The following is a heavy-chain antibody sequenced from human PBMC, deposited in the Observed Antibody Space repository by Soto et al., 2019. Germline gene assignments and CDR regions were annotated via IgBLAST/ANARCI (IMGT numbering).Heavy chain of an antibody. CDR2: TYYRSKWYN. V-gene: IGHV6-1*01. CDR1: GDSVSSNSAA. Sequence: QVQLQQSGPGLVKPSQTLSLTCAISGDSVSSNSAAWNWIRQSPSRGLEWLGRTYYRSKWYNDYAVSVKSRITINPDTSKTQFSLQLNSVTPEDTAVYYCARDLRVARGPTITIPMDVWGQGTTVTVSS. D-gene: IGHD3-3*01. J-gene: IGHJ6*02. CDR3: ARDLRVARGPTITIPMDV.